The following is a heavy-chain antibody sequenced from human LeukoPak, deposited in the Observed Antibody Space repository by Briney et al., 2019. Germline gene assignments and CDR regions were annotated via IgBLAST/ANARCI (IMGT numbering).Heavy chain of an antibody. CDR3: VKRPSESFANGGCYFDS. J-gene: IGHJ4*02. V-gene: IGHV3-23*01. D-gene: IGHD2-8*01. CDR1: GFTFRTYA. Sequence: PGGSLRLSCAASGFTFRTYAMAWVRQAPGKGLEWVSSINDYGGDTYYADSVKGRFAISRDNSKNTLYLQMNSLRAEDTAAYYCVKRPSESFANGGCYFDSGGQGALVTVSS. CDR2: INDYGGDT.